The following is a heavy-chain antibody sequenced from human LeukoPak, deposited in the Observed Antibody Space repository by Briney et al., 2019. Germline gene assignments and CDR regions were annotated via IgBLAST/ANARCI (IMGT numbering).Heavy chain of an antibody. Sequence: SQTLSLTCTVSGVSISSDGYYWSWIRQHPGRGLEWIGYIYYSGSTYYNPSLKSRVTISIDTSKNQFSLKLSSVTAADTAVYYCAREGSGTTRVDAFDIWGQGTMVTVSS. J-gene: IGHJ3*02. CDR2: IYYSGST. V-gene: IGHV4-31*03. D-gene: IGHD1-1*01. CDR1: GVSISSDGYY. CDR3: AREGSGTTRVDAFDI.